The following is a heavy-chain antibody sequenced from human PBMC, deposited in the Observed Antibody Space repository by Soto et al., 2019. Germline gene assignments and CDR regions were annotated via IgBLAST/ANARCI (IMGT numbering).Heavy chain of an antibody. V-gene: IGHV3-7*04. CDR2: IKQDGSEK. CDR1: GFTFSSYW. CDR3: ARFYYDSSGYLPSPYYYYYGMDV. D-gene: IGHD3-22*01. Sequence: HPGGSLRLSCAASGFTFSSYWMSWVRQAPGKGLEWAANIKQDGSEKYYVDSVKGRFTISRDNAKNSLYLQMNSLRAEDTAVYYCARFYYDSSGYLPSPYYYYYGMDVWGQGTTVTVSS. J-gene: IGHJ6*02.